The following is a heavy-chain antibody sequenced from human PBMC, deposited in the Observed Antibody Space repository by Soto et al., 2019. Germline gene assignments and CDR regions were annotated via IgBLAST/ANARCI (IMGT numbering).Heavy chain of an antibody. CDR1: GFTFSSYG. V-gene: IGHV3-33*01. J-gene: IGHJ5*02. CDR3: AREGSYYDFWSGYYQNWFDP. D-gene: IGHD3-3*01. Sequence: GGSLRLSCAASGFTFSSYGMHWVRQAPGKGLERVEVIWYDGSNKYYADSVKGRFTISRDNSKNTLYLQMNSLRAEDTAVYYCAREGSYYDFWSGYYQNWFDPWGQGTLVTVSS. CDR2: IWYDGSNK.